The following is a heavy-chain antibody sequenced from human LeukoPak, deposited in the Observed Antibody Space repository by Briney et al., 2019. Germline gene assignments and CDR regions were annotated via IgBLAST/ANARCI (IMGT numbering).Heavy chain of an antibody. CDR1: GYTFTGYY. Sequence: ASVKVSCKASGYTFTGYYIHWVRQAPGQGLEWMGWINPNSGGTNYAQKFQGRVTMTRDTSISTAYMELSRLRSDDTAVYYCARGVEFRGYYFDYWGQGTLVTVSS. D-gene: IGHD3-10*01. CDR2: INPNSGGT. J-gene: IGHJ4*02. CDR3: ARGVEFRGYYFDY. V-gene: IGHV1-2*02.